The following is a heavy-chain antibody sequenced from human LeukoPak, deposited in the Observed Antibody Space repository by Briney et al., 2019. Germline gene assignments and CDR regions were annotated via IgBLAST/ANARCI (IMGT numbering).Heavy chain of an antibody. CDR1: GFTFNTYS. J-gene: IGHJ1*01. V-gene: IGHV3-21*01. CDR3: ARWGYYDSSDQH. D-gene: IGHD3-22*01. Sequence: GGSLRLSCAASGFTFNTYSMNWVRQAPGKGLEWVSSISSSSSNIQYEDSVKGRFTISRDNAKNPLYLQMNSLRAEDTAVYYCARWGYYDSSDQHWGQGTLVTVSS. CDR2: ISSSSSNI.